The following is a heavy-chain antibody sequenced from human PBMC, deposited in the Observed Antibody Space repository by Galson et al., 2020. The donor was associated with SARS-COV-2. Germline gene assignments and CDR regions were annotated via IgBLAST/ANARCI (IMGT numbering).Heavy chain of an antibody. CDR3: ARGHSRSNQSGDAFDI. CDR2: ISSSSLYT. Sequence: GGSLRLSCAASAFSITGYSMNWVRQAPGKGLEWLSSISSSSLYTYDADSVKGRFTTSRDNAKNSVYLEMNSLRAEDTAVYYCARGHSRSNQSGDAFDIWGQGTMVTVSS. CDR1: AFSITGYS. V-gene: IGHV3-21*01. D-gene: IGHD1-26*01. J-gene: IGHJ3*02.